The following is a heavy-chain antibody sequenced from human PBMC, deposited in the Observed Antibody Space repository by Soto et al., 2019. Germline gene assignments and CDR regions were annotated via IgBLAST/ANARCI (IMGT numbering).Heavy chain of an antibody. D-gene: IGHD6-6*01. CDR3: SSGRRAARREFDY. Sequence: PSDTLSLTCAVYGGSFSGYYWSWIRQPPGKGLEWIGEINHSGSTNYNPSLKSRVTISVDTSKNQFSLKLSSVTAADTAVYYCSSGRRAARREFDYWGQGTLVTVSS. J-gene: IGHJ4*02. CDR1: GGSFSGYY. V-gene: IGHV4-34*01. CDR2: INHSGST.